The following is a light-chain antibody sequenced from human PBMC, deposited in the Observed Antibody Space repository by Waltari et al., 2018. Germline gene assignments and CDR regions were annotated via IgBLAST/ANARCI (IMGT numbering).Light chain of an antibody. CDR3: QQNYNIPYT. Sequence: DIVMTQSPYSLAVSLGERATINCKSSQSILYSSNNKNYLAWYQQKPGQPPKLLIYWASTRESGVPDRFSGSGSGTDFTLTISSLQAEDVAVYYCQQNYNIPYTFGQGTKLEIK. CDR1: QSILYSSNNKNY. CDR2: WAS. J-gene: IGKJ2*01. V-gene: IGKV4-1*01.